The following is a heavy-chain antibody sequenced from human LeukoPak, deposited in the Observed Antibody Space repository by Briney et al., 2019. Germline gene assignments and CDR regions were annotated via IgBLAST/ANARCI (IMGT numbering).Heavy chain of an antibody. CDR3: ARGGVGATQADFDY. Sequence: ASVKVSCKASGYTFTSYGISWVRQAPGQGLEWMGWMNPNSGNTGYAQKFQGRVTMTRNTSISTAYMELSSLRSEDTAVYYCARGGVGATQADFDYWGQGTLVTVSS. CDR2: MNPNSGNT. J-gene: IGHJ4*02. CDR1: GYTFTSYG. D-gene: IGHD1-26*01. V-gene: IGHV1-8*02.